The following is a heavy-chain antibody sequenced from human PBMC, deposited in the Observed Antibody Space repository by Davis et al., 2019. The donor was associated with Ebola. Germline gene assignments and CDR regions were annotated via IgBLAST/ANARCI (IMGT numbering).Heavy chain of an antibody. CDR3: ARDNFVVPGAIFSYYAMDV. Sequence: GESLKISCAASGFSFSDYSMHWVRQAPGKGLQWVGIISFDGNNQYFADSVKGRFTISRDNSKNTLYLQMNGLRAEDTAVYYCARDNFVVPGAIFSYYAMDVWGHGTTVTVSS. J-gene: IGHJ6*02. CDR1: GFSFSDYS. V-gene: IGHV3-30-3*01. D-gene: IGHD2-2*01. CDR2: ISFDGNNQ.